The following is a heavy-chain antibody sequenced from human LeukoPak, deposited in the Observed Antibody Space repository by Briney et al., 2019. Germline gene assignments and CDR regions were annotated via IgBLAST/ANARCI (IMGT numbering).Heavy chain of an antibody. CDR1: GFTVCSNY. Sequence: GGALRVSCAASGFTVCSNYMSWVRQAPGKGLEWVSVIYSGGGTYYADSVKGRFTISRDNSKNTLYLQMNSHRGEDTAVYYCATAEKGYGYGYLGYWGQGTLVTVSS. V-gene: IGHV3-66*01. CDR3: ATAEKGYGYGYLGY. J-gene: IGHJ4*02. D-gene: IGHD5-18*01. CDR2: IYSGGGT.